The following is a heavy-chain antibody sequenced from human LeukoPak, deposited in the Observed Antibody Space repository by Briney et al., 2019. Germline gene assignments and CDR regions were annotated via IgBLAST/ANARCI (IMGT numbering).Heavy chain of an antibody. D-gene: IGHD5-18*01. CDR2: TSSSSNYV. V-gene: IGHV3-21*01. J-gene: IGHJ4*02. CDR3: ARAVYSYGYDY. CDR1: RFTFSNYG. Sequence: GGSLRLSCAASRFTFSNYGMHWVRQAPGKGLEWVSSTSSSSNYVYYADSVKGRFTISRDNAKNTLYLQMNSLRAEDTAVYYCARAVYSYGYDYWGQGTLVTVSS.